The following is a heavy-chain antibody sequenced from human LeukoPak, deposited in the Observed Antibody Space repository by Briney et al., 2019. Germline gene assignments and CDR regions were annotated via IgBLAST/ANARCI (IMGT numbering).Heavy chain of an antibody. Sequence: PGGSLRPSCAASGFTFSSYAMHWVRQAPGKGLEWVAVISYDGSNKYYADSVKGRFTISRDKSKNTLYLQMNSLRAEDTAVYYCAREVIGMGGYRYFDYWGQGTLVTVSS. V-gene: IGHV3-30*04. CDR2: ISYDGSNK. D-gene: IGHD3-16*02. CDR1: GFTFSSYA. CDR3: AREVIGMGGYRYFDY. J-gene: IGHJ4*02.